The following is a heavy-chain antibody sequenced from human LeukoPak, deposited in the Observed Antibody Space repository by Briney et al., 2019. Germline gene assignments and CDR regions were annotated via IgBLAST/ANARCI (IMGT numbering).Heavy chain of an antibody. V-gene: IGHV3-23*01. J-gene: IGHJ4*02. CDR3: AKGPGYCTSTSCFPDY. D-gene: IGHD2-2*01. CDR1: GFTFSNYG. Sequence: PGGSLRLSCAASGFTFSNYGMSWVRQSPGKGLEWVSSINANGVSTDYADSVKGRFSISRDNPKNTLYLQMNSLRAEDTAVYYCAKGPGYCTSTSCFPDYWGQGTLVTVSS. CDR2: INANGVST.